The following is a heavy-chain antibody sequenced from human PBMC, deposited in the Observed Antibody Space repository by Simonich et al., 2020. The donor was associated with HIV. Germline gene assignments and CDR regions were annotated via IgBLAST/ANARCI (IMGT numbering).Heavy chain of an antibody. D-gene: IGHD1-1*01. V-gene: IGHV4-34*01. CDR2: INHSGTP. J-gene: IGHJ4*02. Sequence: QVQLQQWGAGLLKPSETLSLTCAVNGGSFSGYYWSWIRQPPGKGLEWLGEINHSGTPNYNPSVKSRVTISVDTSKNQFSLKLSSVTAADTAVYFCARTGDRVFDYWGQGILVTVSS. CDR3: ARTGDRVFDY. CDR1: GGSFSGYY.